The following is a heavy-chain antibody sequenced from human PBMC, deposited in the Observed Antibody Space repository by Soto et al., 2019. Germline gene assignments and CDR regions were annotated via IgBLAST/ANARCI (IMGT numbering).Heavy chain of an antibody. Sequence: QVQLVQSGAEVMKPGASVKVSCKASGYTFTNYGINWVRQAPGLGLEWMGWISAYNGNTKVAQNLQGRVTMTTDTSTSTAYMELRSLRFDDTAVYYCARGGSSWSAEYFQHWGQGTLLAVSS. D-gene: IGHD6-13*01. CDR2: ISAYNGNT. J-gene: IGHJ1*01. CDR1: GYTFTNYG. CDR3: ARGGSSWSAEYFQH. V-gene: IGHV1-18*01.